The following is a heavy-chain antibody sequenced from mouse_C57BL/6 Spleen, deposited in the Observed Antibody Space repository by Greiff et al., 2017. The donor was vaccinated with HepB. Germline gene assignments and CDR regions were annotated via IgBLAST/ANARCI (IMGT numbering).Heavy chain of an antibody. V-gene: IGHV14-4*01. Sequence: EVQLQQSGAELVRPGASVKLSCTASGFNIKDDYMHWVKQRPEQGLEWIGWIDPENGDTEYASKFQGKATITADTSSHTAYLQISSRTSEDTAVYYCTTWGDGYYGDYAMDYWGQGTSVTVSS. CDR3: TTWGDGYYGDYAMDY. CDR2: IDPENGDT. D-gene: IGHD2-3*01. CDR1: GFNIKDDY. J-gene: IGHJ4*01.